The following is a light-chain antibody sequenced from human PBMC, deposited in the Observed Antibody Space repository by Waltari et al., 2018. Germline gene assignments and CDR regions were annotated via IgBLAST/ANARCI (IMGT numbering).Light chain of an antibody. Sequence: QSVLTQPPSASGTPGQRVTISCSGSSSNIGSNTVNWYQQLPGTAPKLLICRNNQRPSGVPDRVSGSKSGTSASLAISGLQSEDEADYYCAAWDDSLKGVFGGGTKLTVL. V-gene: IGLV1-44*01. J-gene: IGLJ2*01. CDR2: RNN. CDR1: SSNIGSNT. CDR3: AAWDDSLKGV.